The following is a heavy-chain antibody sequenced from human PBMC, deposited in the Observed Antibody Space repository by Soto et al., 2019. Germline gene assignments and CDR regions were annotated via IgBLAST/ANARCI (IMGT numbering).Heavy chain of an antibody. D-gene: IGHD3-22*01. V-gene: IGHV3-7*03. CDR1: GFTFSTYW. CDR2: IKQDGIEK. Sequence: GGSLRLSFAASGFTFSTYWMTWVRQAPGKGLEWVANIKQDGIEKYYVDSVRGRFTISRDNAKNSLYLQMNSLRAEDTAVYYCARDLDSSGYYSPYYFDYWGQGTLVTVSS. CDR3: ARDLDSSGYYSPYYFDY. J-gene: IGHJ4*02.